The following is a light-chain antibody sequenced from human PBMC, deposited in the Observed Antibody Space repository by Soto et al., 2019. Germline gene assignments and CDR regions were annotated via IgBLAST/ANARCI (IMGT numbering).Light chain of an antibody. CDR1: QSIGDW. V-gene: IGKV1-5*03. J-gene: IGKJ1*01. CDR2: KVS. CDR3: QEFNTYART. Sequence: DIQMTQSPSALSASVGDRVTITCRAAQSIGDWLAWYQQIPGKAPKLLIYKVSHLQSGVPSRFSGSGSKTEFTLTINNLQPYDFATYYWQEFNTYARTFGPGTKVEIK.